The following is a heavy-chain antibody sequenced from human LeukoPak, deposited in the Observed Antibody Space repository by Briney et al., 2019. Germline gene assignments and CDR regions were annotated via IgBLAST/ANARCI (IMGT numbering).Heavy chain of an antibody. Sequence: LGESLKISCKGSGYSFTSYWISWVRQMPGKGLEWMGRIDPSDSYTNYSPSFQGHVTTSADKSISTAYLQWSSLKASDTAMYYCARLNSNSIAVADWGFDYWGQGTLVTVSS. CDR1: GYSFTSYW. CDR2: IDPSDSYT. J-gene: IGHJ4*02. CDR3: ARLNSNSIAVADWGFDY. D-gene: IGHD6-19*01. V-gene: IGHV5-10-1*01.